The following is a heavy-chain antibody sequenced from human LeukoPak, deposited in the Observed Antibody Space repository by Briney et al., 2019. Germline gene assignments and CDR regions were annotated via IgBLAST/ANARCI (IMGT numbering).Heavy chain of an antibody. D-gene: IGHD5-24*01. CDR3: ARYLNYANYGMDV. J-gene: IGHJ6*02. V-gene: IGHV4-31*03. CDR1: GGSISSGGYY. Sequence: SETLSLTCTVSGGSISSGGYYWSWIRQYPGKGLEWIGYIYYSGSTYYNPSLKSRVTISVDTSKNQFSLKLSSVTAADTAVYYCARYLNYANYGMDVWGQGTTVTVSS. CDR2: IYYSGST.